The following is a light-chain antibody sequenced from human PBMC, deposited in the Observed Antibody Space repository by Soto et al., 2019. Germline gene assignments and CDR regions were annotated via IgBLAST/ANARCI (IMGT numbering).Light chain of an antibody. V-gene: IGKV3-11*01. CDR1: QRGSSY. CDR3: QQRSNWPPIT. J-gene: IGKJ5*01. CDR2: DAS. Sequence: EIVLTQSPATLSLSPGERATLSFRASQRGSSYLAWYQQKPGQAPRLLIYDASNRATGIPARFSGSGSGTDFTLTISSLEPEDFAVYYCQQRSNWPPITFGQGTRLEIK.